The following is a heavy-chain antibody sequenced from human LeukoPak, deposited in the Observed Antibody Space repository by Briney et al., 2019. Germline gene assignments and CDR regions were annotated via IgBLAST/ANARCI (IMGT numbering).Heavy chain of an antibody. D-gene: IGHD1-1*01. CDR3: AKEYNSGD. V-gene: IGHV3-23*01. Sequence: AGGSLRLSCAASGFTFTTYAMSWVSQAPEKGLEWVSGISVSGGTTFYPDSVKGRFTISRDNSKNTLYLQMNSLRAEDTAVYYCAKEYNSGDWGQGTLVTVSS. CDR2: ISVSGGTT. J-gene: IGHJ4*02. CDR1: GFTFTTYA.